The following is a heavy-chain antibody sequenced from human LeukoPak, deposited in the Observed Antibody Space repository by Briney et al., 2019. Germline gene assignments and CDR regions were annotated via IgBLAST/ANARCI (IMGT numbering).Heavy chain of an antibody. Sequence: GGSLRLSCAASGFTFDDYAMHWVRQAPGKGLEWVSGISWNSGTIGYADSVKGRFTISRDNAKNSLYLQMNSLRAEDTALYYXXXXXXXXXVMGGFDPGGQGTLSTVS. CDR2: ISWNSGTI. CDR3: XXXXXXXXVMGGFDP. D-gene: IGHD3-16*01. V-gene: IGHV3-9*01. J-gene: IGHJ5*02. CDR1: GFTFDDYA.